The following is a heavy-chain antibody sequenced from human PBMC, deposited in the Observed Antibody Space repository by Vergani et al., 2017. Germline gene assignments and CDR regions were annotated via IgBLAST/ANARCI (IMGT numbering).Heavy chain of an antibody. J-gene: IGHJ6*03. Sequence: QVQLQESCPGLVKPSQTLSLTFTVSGGSISSGDYYWSWIRQPPGKGLEWIGYIYYSGSTYYNPSLKSRVTISVDTSKNQFSLKLSSVTAADTAVYYCARGGVYSSSSDYYYYYYMDVWGKGTTVTVSS. CDR3: ARGGVYSSSSDYYYYYYMDV. CDR1: GGSISSGDYY. D-gene: IGHD6-6*01. V-gene: IGHV4-30-4*01. CDR2: IYYSGST.